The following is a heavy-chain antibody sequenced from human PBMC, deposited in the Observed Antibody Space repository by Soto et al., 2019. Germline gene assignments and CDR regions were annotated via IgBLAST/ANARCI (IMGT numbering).Heavy chain of an antibody. CDR3: ARVYRHKYYYDSILSLDYFDY. CDR1: GVSISSGNW. CDR2: IFHDGTA. Sequence: SETLSLTCAVSGVSISSGNWWTWVRQTPQRGLEYIGEIFHDGTANYYPSFERRVAISVDTSKNQFSLKLTSVTAADTAVYYCARVYRHKYYYDSILSLDYFDYWGQGTLVTVSS. V-gene: IGHV4-4*02. J-gene: IGHJ4*02. D-gene: IGHD3-22*01.